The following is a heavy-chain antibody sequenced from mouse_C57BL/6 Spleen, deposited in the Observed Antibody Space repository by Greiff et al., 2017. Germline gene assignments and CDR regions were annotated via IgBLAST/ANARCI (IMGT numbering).Heavy chain of an antibody. V-gene: IGHV5-17*01. D-gene: IGHD2-1*01. CDR3: ARPSIYYGNWFAY. Sequence: EVKLQESGGGLVKPGGSLKLSCAASGFTFSDYGMHWVRQAPEKGLEWVAYISSGSSTIYYADTVKGRFTISRDNAKNTLFLQMTSLRSEDTAMYYCARPSIYYGNWFAYWGQGTLVTVSA. J-gene: IGHJ3*01. CDR2: ISSGSSTI. CDR1: GFTFSDYG.